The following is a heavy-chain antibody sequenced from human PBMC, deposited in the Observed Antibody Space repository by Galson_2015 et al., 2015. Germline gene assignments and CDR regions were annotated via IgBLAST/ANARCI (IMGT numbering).Heavy chain of an antibody. CDR1: GYTFTSYD. J-gene: IGHJ6*02. V-gene: IGHV1-8*01. D-gene: IGHD3-10*01. CDR3: ARGSLVLLWFGETHGMDV. Sequence: SVKVSCKASGYTFTSYDINWVRQATGQGLEWMGWMNPNSGNTGYAQKFQGRVTMTRNTSISTAHMELSSLRSEDTAVYYCARGSLVLLWFGETHGMDVWGQGTTVTVSS. CDR2: MNPNSGNT.